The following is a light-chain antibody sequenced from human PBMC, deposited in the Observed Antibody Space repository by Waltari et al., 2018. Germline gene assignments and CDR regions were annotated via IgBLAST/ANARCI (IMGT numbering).Light chain of an antibody. CDR3: SSQTLDGVVL. V-gene: IGLV2-14*03. CDR2: DVT. J-gene: IGLJ2*01. Sequence: QSALTQPASVSGSPGQSITISCSGIHSAVAASDSVSWYQHHPGEAPQVIIYDVTNRPSGVSSRFSASQSSNRAFLTISGLQPDDEGDYYCSSQTLDGVVLFGGRTKLTVL. CDR1: HSAVAASDS.